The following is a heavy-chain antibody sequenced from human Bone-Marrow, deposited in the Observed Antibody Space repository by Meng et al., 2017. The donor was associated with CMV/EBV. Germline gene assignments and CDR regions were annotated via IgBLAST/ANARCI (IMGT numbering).Heavy chain of an antibody. V-gene: IGHV4-39*07. J-gene: IGHJ4*02. CDR2: IYFSGST. Sequence: SSRSYYWGWIRQPPGKGLEWIGSIYFSGSTYYNPSLKSRVTISLDASKNQFSLKLSFVTAADTAVYYCARAPPYYDSSGYYYGFDYWGQGTLVTVSS. CDR1: SSRSYY. CDR3: ARAPPYYDSSGYYYGFDY. D-gene: IGHD3-22*01.